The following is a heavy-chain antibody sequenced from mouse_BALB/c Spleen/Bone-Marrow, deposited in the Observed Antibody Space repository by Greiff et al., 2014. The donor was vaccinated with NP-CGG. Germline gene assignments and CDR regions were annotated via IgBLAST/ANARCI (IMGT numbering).Heavy chain of an antibody. CDR3: ARAAYDPYAMDY. Sequence: GAELVKPGASVKLSCKASGYTFTSYYMYWVKQRPGQGLEWIGEINPNNDGTNFNEKFKSKATLTVDKSSSTAYMQLSSLTSEDSAVYYCARAAYDPYAMDYWGQGTSVTVSS. CDR2: INPNNDGT. V-gene: IGHV1S81*02. CDR1: GYTFTSYY. D-gene: IGHD2-3*01. J-gene: IGHJ4*01.